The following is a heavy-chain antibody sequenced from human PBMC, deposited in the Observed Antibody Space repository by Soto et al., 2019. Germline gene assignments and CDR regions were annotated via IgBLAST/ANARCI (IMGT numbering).Heavy chain of an antibody. CDR3: ARSSWYYYGMDV. Sequence: EVQLVESGGGVVQPGGSLSLSCAASGFTFSSYWMHWVRQAPGKGLVWVSRINSDGSSTSYADSVKGRFTISRDNAKNTLYLQMNSLRAEDTAVYYCARSSWYYYGMDVWGQGTTVTVSS. J-gene: IGHJ6*02. CDR1: GFTFSSYW. D-gene: IGHD6-13*01. V-gene: IGHV3-74*01. CDR2: INSDGSST.